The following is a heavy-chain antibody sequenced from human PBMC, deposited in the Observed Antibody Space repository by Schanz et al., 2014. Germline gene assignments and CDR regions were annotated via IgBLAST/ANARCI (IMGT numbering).Heavy chain of an antibody. CDR3: ARVVRSDYLSELDF. J-gene: IGHJ4*02. CDR2: VNPYAGTT. D-gene: IGHD4-17*01. V-gene: IGHV1-18*04. CDR1: GYIFTSYS. Sequence: QVHLVQSGAEVKKPGASVKVSCKASGYIFTSYSMHWVRQAPGQGLEWMGWVNPYAGTTKYAQGLQGRVTMTTDTSSTTAYLELGSLTSDDTAVYYCARVVRSDYLSELDFWGQGTQVIVSS.